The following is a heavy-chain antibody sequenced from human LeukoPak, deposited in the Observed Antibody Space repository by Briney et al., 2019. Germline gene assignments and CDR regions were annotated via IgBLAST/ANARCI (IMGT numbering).Heavy chain of an antibody. D-gene: IGHD3-3*01. V-gene: IGHV3-74*01. CDR2: INSDGSST. J-gene: IGHJ4*02. CDR1: GFTFSTYW. CDR3: ARGDFLEWLFQEDY. Sequence: SGGSLRLSCAASGFTFSTYWMHWVRQAPGKGLVWVSRINSDGSSTSYADSVKGRFTISRDNAKSTLYLQMNSLRAEDTAVYYCARGDFLEWLFQEDYWGQGTLVTVSS.